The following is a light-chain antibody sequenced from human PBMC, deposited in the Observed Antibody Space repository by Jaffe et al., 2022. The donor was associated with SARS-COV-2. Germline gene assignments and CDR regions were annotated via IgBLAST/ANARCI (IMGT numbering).Light chain of an antibody. CDR3: QQCNSHPFT. Sequence: DIQMTQSPSTLSASVGDRVTITCRASQSISSWLAWYQQKPGKAPKLLIYKASILESGVPSRFSGSGSGTEFTLTISSLQPDDFATYSCQQCNSHPFTFGPGTKVDIK. J-gene: IGKJ3*01. CDR2: KAS. CDR1: QSISSW. V-gene: IGKV1-5*03.